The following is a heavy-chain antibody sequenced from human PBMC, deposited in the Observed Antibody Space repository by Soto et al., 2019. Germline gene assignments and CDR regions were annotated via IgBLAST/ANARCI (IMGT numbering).Heavy chain of an antibody. Sequence: ASVKVSCKASGYTFISYCISWVRQAPGQGLEWMGWISGYNGHTNYAQKIQGRATMTTDTSTSTAFMELRSLTSDDTAVYFCARGPTLFDDWGQGTLVTSPQ. V-gene: IGHV1-18*01. D-gene: IGHD2-15*01. CDR3: ARGPTLFDD. CDR1: GYTFISYC. CDR2: ISGYNGHT. J-gene: IGHJ4*02.